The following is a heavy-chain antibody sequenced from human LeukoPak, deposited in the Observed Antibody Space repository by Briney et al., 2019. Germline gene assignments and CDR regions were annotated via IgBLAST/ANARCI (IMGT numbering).Heavy chain of an antibody. V-gene: IGHV4-34*01. J-gene: IGHJ2*01. CDR3: ARHGWHAWYFDL. D-gene: IGHD6-19*01. Sequence: SETLSLTCVVYGGSFSGYSWSWIRQPPGKGLEWIGEINQRRNTNYNPSLKSRVTISIDTSRNQFSLKLSSVTAADTAVYYCARHGWHAWYFDLWGRGTLVTVSS. CDR2: INQRRNT. CDR1: GGSFSGYS.